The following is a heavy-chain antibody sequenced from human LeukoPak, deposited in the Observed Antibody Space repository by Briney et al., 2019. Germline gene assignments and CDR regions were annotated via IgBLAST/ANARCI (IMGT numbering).Heavy chain of an antibody. CDR3: AKDGGTHFDH. Sequence: GGSLRLSCAASGFTFSSYSMNWVRQAPGKGLEWVSSISSSSSYIYYADSVKGRFTISRDNAKNSLTLHMNTLRADDTAVYYCAKDGGTHFDHWGQGTLVTVSS. CDR1: GFTFSSYS. V-gene: IGHV3-21*01. J-gene: IGHJ4*02. CDR2: ISSSSSYI. D-gene: IGHD1-26*01.